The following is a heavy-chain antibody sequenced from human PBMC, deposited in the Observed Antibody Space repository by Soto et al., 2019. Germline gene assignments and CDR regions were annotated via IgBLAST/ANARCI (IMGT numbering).Heavy chain of an antibody. CDR1: GGSVSSGSYY. CDR3: ARLQGRWYYDSSGYIDY. V-gene: IGHV4-61*01. Sequence: QVQLQESGPGLVKPSETLSLTCTVSGGSVSSGSYYWSWIRQPPGKGLEWIGYIYYSGSTNYNPSLKRRVTISVDTSKNQFSLKLSSVTAADTAVYYCARLQGRWYYDSSGYIDYWGQGTLVTVSS. D-gene: IGHD3-22*01. CDR2: IYYSGST. J-gene: IGHJ4*02.